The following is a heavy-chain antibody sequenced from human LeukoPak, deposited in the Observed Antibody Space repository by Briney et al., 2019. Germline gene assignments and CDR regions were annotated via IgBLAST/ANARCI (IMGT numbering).Heavy chain of an antibody. D-gene: IGHD2-8*01. Sequence: GASVKVSCKASGHTFTSDEIHWVRQATGQGLEWMGWMNPSSGNTGYAQKFQGRLTMTRNTSISTAYMDLSSLRSDDTAVYYCARRDCTTGACRFDDWGQGTRVSVSP. V-gene: IGHV1-8*01. CDR1: GHTFTSDE. CDR2: MNPSSGNT. J-gene: IGHJ4*02. CDR3: ARRDCTTGACRFDD.